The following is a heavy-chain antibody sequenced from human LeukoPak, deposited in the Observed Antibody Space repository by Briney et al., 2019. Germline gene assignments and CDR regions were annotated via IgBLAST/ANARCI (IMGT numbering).Heavy chain of an antibody. D-gene: IGHD4-23*01. CDR2: IIPNLGTT. CDR3: ARHYGGNPYFDY. Sequence: ASVKVSCKASGGTFSSYAISWVRQAPGQGLEWMGGIIPNLGTTNYAQKFQGRVTITTDESTSTAYMGLSSVRSEDTAVFYCARHYGGNPYFDYWGQGTLVTVSS. CDR1: GGTFSSYA. J-gene: IGHJ4*02. V-gene: IGHV1-69*05.